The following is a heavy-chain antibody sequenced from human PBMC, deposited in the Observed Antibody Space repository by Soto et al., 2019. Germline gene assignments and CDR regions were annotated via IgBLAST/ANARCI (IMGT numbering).Heavy chain of an antibody. D-gene: IGHD1-1*01. CDR1: GYTFDTYS. CDR2: INPYNGNT. V-gene: IGHV1-18*04. Sequence: VQLVQSGAEVTKPGASVKISCTASGYTFDTYSMTWVRQAPGQGLEWMAWINPYNGNTHYSQKAQGRVSVTTDTSTSKVYMELRSLRSDDTAVYYCARDVLSNSPYLDFGGQGTLVTVSS. CDR3: ARDVLSNSPYLDF. J-gene: IGHJ4*02.